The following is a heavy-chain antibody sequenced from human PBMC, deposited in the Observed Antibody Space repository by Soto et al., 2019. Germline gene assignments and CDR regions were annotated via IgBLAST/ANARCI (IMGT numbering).Heavy chain of an antibody. Sequence: EVQLLESGGGLVQPGGSLRLSCAASGFTFSSYAMSWVRQAPGKGLEWVSAISGSGGSTYYADSVKGRFTISRDNSKNTLYXXXNSXRAEDTAVYYCAKGHWFDAFDIWGQGTMVTVSS. CDR2: ISGSGGST. V-gene: IGHV3-23*01. CDR1: GFTFSSYA. J-gene: IGHJ3*02. D-gene: IGHD3-9*01. CDR3: AKGHWFDAFDI.